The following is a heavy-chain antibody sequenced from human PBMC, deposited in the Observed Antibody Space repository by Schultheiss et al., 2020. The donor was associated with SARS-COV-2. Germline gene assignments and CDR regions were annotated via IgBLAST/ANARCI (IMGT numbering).Heavy chain of an antibody. J-gene: IGHJ6*02. D-gene: IGHD6-13*01. CDR1: GFTFSSYA. Sequence: GGSLRLSCAASGFTFSSYAMHWVRQAPGKGLEYVSAISSNGGSTYYADSVKGRFTISRDDSKNTLYLQMNSLKTEDTAVYYCTTGNAAAGNYYYYGMDVWGQGTTVTVSS. CDR2: ISSNGGST. V-gene: IGHV3-64*04. CDR3: TTGNAAAGNYYYYGMDV.